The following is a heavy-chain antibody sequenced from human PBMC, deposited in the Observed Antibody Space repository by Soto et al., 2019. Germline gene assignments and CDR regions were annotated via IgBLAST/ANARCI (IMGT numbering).Heavy chain of an antibody. D-gene: IGHD2-2*01. J-gene: IGHJ3*02. CDR3: AKDLDIVVVPAAMLGAFDI. CDR1: VFTFSSYA. Sequence: GGSLRLSCAASVFTFSSYAMSWVRQAPGKGLEWVSAISGSGGSTYYADSVKGRFTISRDNSKNTLYLQMNSLRAEDTAVYYCAKDLDIVVVPAAMLGAFDIWGQGTMVTVSS. V-gene: IGHV3-23*01. CDR2: ISGSGGST.